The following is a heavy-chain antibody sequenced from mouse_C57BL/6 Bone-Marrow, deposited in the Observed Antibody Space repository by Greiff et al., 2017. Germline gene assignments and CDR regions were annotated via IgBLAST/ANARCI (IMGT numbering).Heavy chain of an antibody. J-gene: IGHJ4*01. D-gene: IGHD2-2*01. CDR2: ISNGGGST. V-gene: IGHV5-12*01. CDR3: ARRGGLRRNYAMDY. Sequence: EVKLVESGGGLVQPGGSLKLSCAASGFTFSDYYMYWVRQTPEKRLEWVAYISNGGGSTYYPDTVKGRFTISRDNAKNTLYLQMSRLKSEDTAMYYCARRGGLRRNYAMDYWGQGTSVTVSS. CDR1: GFTFSDYY.